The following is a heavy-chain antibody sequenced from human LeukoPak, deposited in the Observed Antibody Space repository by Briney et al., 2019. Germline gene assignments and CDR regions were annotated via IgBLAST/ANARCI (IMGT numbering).Heavy chain of an antibody. CDR2: VSWNSGSI. CDR1: GFTFDDYA. D-gene: IGHD6-13*01. V-gene: IGHV3-9*01. CDR3: AKDAEIAAAGHFHWFDP. Sequence: GRSLRLSCAASGFTFDDYAMHWVRQAPPKGLEWVSGVSWNSGSIGYADSVKGRFTISRDNAKNSLYLQMNSLRAEDTALYYCAKDAEIAAAGHFHWFDPWGQGTLVTVSS. J-gene: IGHJ5*02.